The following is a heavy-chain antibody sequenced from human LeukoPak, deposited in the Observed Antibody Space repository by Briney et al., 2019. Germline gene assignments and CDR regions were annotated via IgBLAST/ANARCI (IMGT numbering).Heavy chain of an antibody. CDR2: ISYDGSNK. CDR3: ATFSGPGVLDY. J-gene: IGHJ4*02. Sequence: GGSLRLSCAASGFTFSSYGMHWVRQAPGKGLEWVAVISYDGSNKYYADSVKGRFTISRDNSKSTLYLQMTSLRVEDTAVYYCATFSGPGVLDYWGQGTLVTVSS. V-gene: IGHV3-30*19. CDR1: GFTFSSYG. D-gene: IGHD2/OR15-2a*01.